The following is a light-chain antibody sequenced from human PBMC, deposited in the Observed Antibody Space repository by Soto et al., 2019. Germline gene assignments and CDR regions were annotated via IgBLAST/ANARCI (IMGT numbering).Light chain of an antibody. Sequence: DIQMTQSPSTLSTSLGDRVTITCRASQSIDFYLAWYQQKPGKAPKLLIYEASNLESGVPSRFSGSGYGTEFTLTISSLQPDDFATYYCQQSRNYPWTFGQGTKVDTK. V-gene: IGKV1-5*03. CDR3: QQSRNYPWT. CDR1: QSIDFY. CDR2: EAS. J-gene: IGKJ1*01.